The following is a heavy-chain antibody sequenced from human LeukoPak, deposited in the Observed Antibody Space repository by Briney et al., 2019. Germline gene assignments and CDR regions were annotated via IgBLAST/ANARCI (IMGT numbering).Heavy chain of an antibody. J-gene: IGHJ4*02. V-gene: IGHV4-31*03. CDR3: ASGGALIATLAY. CDR2: IYYGGNT. Sequence: SQTLSLTCTVSGGSINSGGYHWSWIRQHPGKGLEWIGYIYYGGNTYYNPSLKSRATISLETSKNKFSLKLSSVTAADTAVYYCASGGALIATLAYWGQGILVTVSS. D-gene: IGHD2-21*01. CDR1: GGSINSGGYH.